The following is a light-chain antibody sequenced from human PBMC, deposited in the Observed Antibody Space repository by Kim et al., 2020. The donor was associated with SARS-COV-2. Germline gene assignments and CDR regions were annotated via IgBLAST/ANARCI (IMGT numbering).Light chain of an antibody. CDR3: NSRDSSGAHVE. V-gene: IGLV3-19*01. CDR1: SLRNYY. J-gene: IGLJ2*01. CDR2: GKY. Sequence: SSELTQDPAVSVALGQTVRLTCQGASLRNYYATWYQQRPGQAPVLVLYGKYNRPSGILDRFSGSASGNTASLIITGAQSEDEADYYCNSRDSSGAHVEFG.